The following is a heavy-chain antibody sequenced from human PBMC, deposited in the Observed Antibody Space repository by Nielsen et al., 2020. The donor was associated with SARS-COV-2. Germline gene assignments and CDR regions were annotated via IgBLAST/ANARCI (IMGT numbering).Heavy chain of an antibody. CDR3: ARQDSSGWFKYYYYMDV. J-gene: IGHJ6*03. Sequence: GESLKISCAASGFTFSGPAMHWARQASGKGLEWVGRIRSRLNSYATAYAASVKGRFTISRDDSSNTAYLQMNSLKTEDTAVYYCARQDSSGWFKYYYYMDVWGKGTTVTVSS. CDR1: GFTFSGPA. CDR2: IRSRLNSYAT. V-gene: IGHV3-73*01. D-gene: IGHD6-19*01.